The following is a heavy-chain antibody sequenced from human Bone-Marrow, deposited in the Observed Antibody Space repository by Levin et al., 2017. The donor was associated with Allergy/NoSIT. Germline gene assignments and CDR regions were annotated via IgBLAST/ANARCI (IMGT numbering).Heavy chain of an antibody. J-gene: IGHJ3*02. D-gene: IGHD6-19*01. CDR3: ARISSAAFDM. CDR2: INPNRGDT. Sequence: ASVKVSCKASGYTFTETFIHWVRLAPGQGLEWMGWINPNRGDTDSSQNFQGTVTMTRDTSTRTAYMEVTSLTSKDTALYYCARISSAAFDMWGQGTVVTVSS. CDR1: GYTFTETF. V-gene: IGHV1-2*02.